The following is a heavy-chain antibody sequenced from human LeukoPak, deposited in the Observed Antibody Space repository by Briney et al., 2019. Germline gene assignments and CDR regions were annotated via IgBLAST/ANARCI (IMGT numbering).Heavy chain of an antibody. CDR3: AREGSMTARPFVSIDY. CDR2: IHTSGNT. CDR1: GGSIGSYY. Sequence: PSETLSLTXTVSGGSIGSYYWSWIRQAAGKGLEWLGRIHTSGNTDYNPSLKSRVTMSVDTSKNQFSLKLNSVTAADTAVYYCAREGSMTARPFVSIDYWGQGTLVTVSS. D-gene: IGHD2-21*02. J-gene: IGHJ4*02. V-gene: IGHV4-4*07.